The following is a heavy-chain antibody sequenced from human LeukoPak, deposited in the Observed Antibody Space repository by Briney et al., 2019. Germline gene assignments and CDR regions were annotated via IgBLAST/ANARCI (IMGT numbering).Heavy chain of an antibody. D-gene: IGHD3-3*01. CDR1: GFTFSIYW. Sequence: GGSLRLSCAASGFTFSIYWMHWVRQAPGKGLVWVSRINSDGSSTSYADSVKGRFTISRDNAKNTLYLQMNSLRAEDTAVYYCARDRITIFGVVSEHYMDVWGKGTTVTVSS. CDR3: ARDRITIFGVVSEHYMDV. V-gene: IGHV3-74*01. J-gene: IGHJ6*03. CDR2: INSDGSST.